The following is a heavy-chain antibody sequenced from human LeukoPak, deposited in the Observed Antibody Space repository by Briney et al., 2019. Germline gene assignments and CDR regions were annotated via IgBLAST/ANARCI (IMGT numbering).Heavy chain of an antibody. J-gene: IGHJ4*02. D-gene: IGHD6-19*01. CDR3: ARESIAVAGAPFDY. Sequence: GGSLRLSCAASGFTFSSYEMNWVRQAPGKGLEWVSYISSGSTIYDADSVKGRSTISRDNAKNSLYLQMNSLRAEDTAAYYCARESIAVAGAPFDYWGQGTLVTVSS. CDR1: GFTFSSYE. V-gene: IGHV3-48*03. CDR2: ISSGSTI.